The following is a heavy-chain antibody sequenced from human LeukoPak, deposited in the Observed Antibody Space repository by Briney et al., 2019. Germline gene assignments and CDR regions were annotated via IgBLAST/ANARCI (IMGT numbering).Heavy chain of an antibody. CDR2: IYYSGST. V-gene: IGHV4-39*07. D-gene: IGHD6-13*01. CDR1: GGSISSSSYY. J-gene: IGHJ4*02. CDR3: AREVTIAAAKDY. Sequence: PSETLSLTCTVSGGSISSSSYYWGWIRQPPGKGLEWIGSIYYSGSTYYNPSLKSRVTISVDTSKNQFSLKLSSVTAADTAVYYCAREVTIAAAKDYWGQGTLVTVSS.